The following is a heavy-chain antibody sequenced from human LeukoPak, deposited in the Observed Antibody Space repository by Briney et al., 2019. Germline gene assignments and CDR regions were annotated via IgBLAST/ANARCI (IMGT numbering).Heavy chain of an antibody. CDR1: GYTFSDYY. J-gene: IGHJ4*02. CDR3: ARDSSGWLNYFDY. Sequence: GGSLRLSCAASGYTFSDYYMSWIRQAPGKGLEWVSYISSSGSTIYYADSVKGRFTISRDNAKNSLYLQMNSLRAEDTAVYYCARDSSGWLNYFDYWGQGTLVTVSS. D-gene: IGHD6-19*01. CDR2: ISSSGSTI. V-gene: IGHV3-11*01.